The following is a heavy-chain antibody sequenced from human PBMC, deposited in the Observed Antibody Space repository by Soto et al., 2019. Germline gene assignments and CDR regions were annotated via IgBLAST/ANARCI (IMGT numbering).Heavy chain of an antibody. J-gene: IGHJ6*04. CDR3: AGVRRYSSPGGDYYGMDV. CDR2: INPSGGST. V-gene: IGHV1-46*01. D-gene: IGHD3-22*01. Sequence: GASVKVSCKASGYTSTSYYMHWVRQAPGQGLEWMGIINPSGGSTSYARKFQGRVTMTRDTSTSTVYMELSSLRSEDTAVFYCAGVRRYSSPGGDYYGMDVGGKGTTVTVSS. CDR1: GYTSTSYY.